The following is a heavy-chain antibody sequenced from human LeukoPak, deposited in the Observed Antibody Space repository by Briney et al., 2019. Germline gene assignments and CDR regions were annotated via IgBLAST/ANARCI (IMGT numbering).Heavy chain of an antibody. Sequence: PGGSLRLSCAASGFTFSDYSMNWVRQAPGKGLEWVSYISSSSTIYYADSVKGRFTISRDNAKNSLYLQMNSLRDEDTAVYYCARDTRFLEWLLGGYFDYWGQGILVTVSS. V-gene: IGHV3-48*02. CDR1: GFTFSDYS. J-gene: IGHJ4*02. D-gene: IGHD3-3*01. CDR3: ARDTRFLEWLLGGYFDY. CDR2: ISSSSTI.